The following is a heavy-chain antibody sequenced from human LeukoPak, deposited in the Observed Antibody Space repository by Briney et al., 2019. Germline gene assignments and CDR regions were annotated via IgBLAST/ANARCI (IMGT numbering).Heavy chain of an antibody. V-gene: IGHV3-23*01. D-gene: IGHD4-17*01. CDR1: GFIFSSYA. J-gene: IGHJ4*02. CDR3: AKPPTTVATRGFDY. CDR2: ICDNGGCT. Sequence: GGSLRLSCAASGFIFSSYAMSWVRQAPGKGLQWVSAICDNGGCTYYADSVKGRFTISRGNSKNTLYLQMSGLRAEDTAIYYCAKPPTTVATRGFDYWGQGTLVTVSP.